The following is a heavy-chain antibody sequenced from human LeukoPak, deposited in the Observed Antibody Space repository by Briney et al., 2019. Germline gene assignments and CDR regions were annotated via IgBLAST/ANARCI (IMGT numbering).Heavy chain of an antibody. CDR2: INPNSGGT. CDR3: ARGEAAISYWYFDL. V-gene: IGHV1-2*02. Sequence: ASVKVSCKASGYTFTGYYMHWVRQAPGQGLEWMGWINPNSGGTNYAQKFQGRVTMTRDTSISTAYMELSRLRSDDTAVYYCARGEAAISYWYFDLWGRGTLVTVSS. D-gene: IGHD2-2*02. CDR1: GYTFTGYY. J-gene: IGHJ2*01.